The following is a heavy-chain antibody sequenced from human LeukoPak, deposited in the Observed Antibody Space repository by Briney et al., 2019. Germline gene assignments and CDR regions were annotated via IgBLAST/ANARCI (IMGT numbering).Heavy chain of an antibody. J-gene: IGHJ5*02. V-gene: IGHV4-30-4*08. CDR2: IYYSGST. CDR1: GGSISSGDCY. D-gene: IGHD6-13*01. CDR3: ARDRDSSRWYDWLDP. Sequence: SQTLSLTCTVSGGSISSGDCYWSWIRQPPGKGLEWIGYIYYSGSTYYNPSLKSRATISVDTSKNQFSLKLNSVTAADTAVYYCARDRDSSRWYDWLDPWGQGTLVTVSS.